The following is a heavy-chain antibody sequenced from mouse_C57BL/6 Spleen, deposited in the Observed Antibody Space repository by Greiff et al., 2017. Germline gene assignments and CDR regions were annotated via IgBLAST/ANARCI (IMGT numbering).Heavy chain of an antibody. CDR1: GYTFTSYW. CDR3: SRSRITTVVANYYAMDY. CDR2: INPSNGGT. Sequence: QVQLQQPGTELVKPGASVKLSCKASGYTFTSYWMHWVKQRPGQGLEWIGNINPSNGGTNYNEKFKSKATLTVDKSSSTAYMQLSSLTSEDSAVYYGSRSRITTVVANYYAMDYWGQGTSVTVSS. V-gene: IGHV1-53*01. J-gene: IGHJ4*01. D-gene: IGHD1-1*01.